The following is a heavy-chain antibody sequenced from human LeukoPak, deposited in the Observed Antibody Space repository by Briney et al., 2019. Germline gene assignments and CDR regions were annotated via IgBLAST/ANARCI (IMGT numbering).Heavy chain of an antibody. J-gene: IGHJ3*02. CDR3: ARSVYYYDSSGQDAFDI. Sequence: PTGGSLRLSCAASGFTFSSSAMSWVRLAPGKGLEWVSGISGSDGSTYYADSVKGRFTISRDNSKNTLFLQMNSLRAEDTAVYSCARSVYYYDSSGQDAFDIWGQGTMVTVSS. CDR1: GFTFSSSA. V-gene: IGHV3-23*01. CDR2: ISGSDGST. D-gene: IGHD3-22*01.